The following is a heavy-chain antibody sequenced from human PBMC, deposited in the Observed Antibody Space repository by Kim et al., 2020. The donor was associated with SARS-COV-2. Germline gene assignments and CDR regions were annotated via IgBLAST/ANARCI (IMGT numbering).Heavy chain of an antibody. V-gene: IGHV4-39*01. CDR3: VRLPAPASSIAATGGCIDS. CDR1: GGSISRGDLY. Sequence: SETLSLTCTVSGGSISRGDLYWGWIRQPPGKGLEWIGSVYYNGRTYYNPSLQSRVTMSVDTSKNQFSLNMRSVIVADTAVYFCVRLPAPASSIAATGGCIDSWGQGTLVTVSS. CDR2: VYYNGRT. J-gene: IGHJ4*02. D-gene: IGHD6-13*01.